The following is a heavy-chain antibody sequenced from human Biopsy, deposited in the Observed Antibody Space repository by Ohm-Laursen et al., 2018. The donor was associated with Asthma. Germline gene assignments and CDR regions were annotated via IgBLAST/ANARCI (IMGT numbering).Heavy chain of an antibody. J-gene: IGHJ6*02. Sequence: SVKVSCNASGYTFNSAGITWVRQAPGQGLEWMGWISVYNGNTKVAQKLRDRVTMITDTSTSTAYMELRSLRSDDTAVYFCARAVDYSHYYGIDVWGQGTTVTVS. V-gene: IGHV1-18*01. D-gene: IGHD3-10*01. CDR1: GYTFNSAG. CDR3: ARAVDYSHYYGIDV. CDR2: ISVYNGNT.